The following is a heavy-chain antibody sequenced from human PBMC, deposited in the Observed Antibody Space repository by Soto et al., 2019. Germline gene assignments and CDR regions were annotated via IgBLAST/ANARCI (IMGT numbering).Heavy chain of an antibody. J-gene: IGHJ6*01. CDR3: AKDFGIITFLYYLGV. Sequence: PXVTLRLSGTASGCDFSNHSMSWVLQAPGKGLEWVSVISGSGGTTYYADSVKGRFTISRDSSKNTLYLQMNRLRDDDTAIYYCAKDFGIITFLYYLGVW. CDR2: ISGSGGTT. D-gene: IGHD3-16*01. CDR1: GCDFSNHS. V-gene: IGHV3-23*01.